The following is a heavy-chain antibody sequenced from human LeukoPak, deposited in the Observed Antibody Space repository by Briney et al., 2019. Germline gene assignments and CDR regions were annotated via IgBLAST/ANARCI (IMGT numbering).Heavy chain of an antibody. CDR3: ARAPLWYSSSSKGYYYYGMDV. D-gene: IGHD6-6*01. V-gene: IGHV3-30-3*01. Sequence: SGGSLRLSCAASGFTFSSYAMHWVRQAPGKGLEWVAVISYDGSNKYYADSVKGRFTISRDNSKNTLYLQMNSMRAEDTAVYYCARAPLWYSSSSKGYYYYGMDVWGKGPRSPSPQ. CDR2: ISYDGSNK. J-gene: IGHJ6*01. CDR1: GFTFSSYA.